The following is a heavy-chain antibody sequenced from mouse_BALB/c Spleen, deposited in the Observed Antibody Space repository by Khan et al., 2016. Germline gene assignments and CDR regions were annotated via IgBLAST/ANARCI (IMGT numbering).Heavy chain of an antibody. CDR2: ISYSGST. Sequence: EVKLEESGPGLVKPSQSLSLTCTVTGYSITSDYAWNWIRQFPGNKLEWMGYISYSGSTSYNPSLKSRISITRDTSKNQFFLQLNSVTTEDTATYYCASGSSPFAYWGQGTLVTVSA. CDR1: GYSITSDYA. V-gene: IGHV3-2*02. D-gene: IGHD1-1*01. CDR3: ASGSSPFAY. J-gene: IGHJ3*01.